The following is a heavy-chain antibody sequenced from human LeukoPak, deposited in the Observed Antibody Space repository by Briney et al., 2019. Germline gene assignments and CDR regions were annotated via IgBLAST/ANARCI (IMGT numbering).Heavy chain of an antibody. D-gene: IGHD4-17*01. J-gene: IGHJ5*02. CDR3: AKGGEDYGDWWFDP. CDR1: GFTFSSYA. Sequence: GGSLRLSCAASGFTFSSYAMSRVRQAPGKGLEWVSAISGSGGSTYYADSVKGRFTISRDNSKNTLYLQMNSLRAEDTAVYYCAKGGEDYGDWWFDPWGQGTLVTVSS. CDR2: ISGSGGST. V-gene: IGHV3-23*01.